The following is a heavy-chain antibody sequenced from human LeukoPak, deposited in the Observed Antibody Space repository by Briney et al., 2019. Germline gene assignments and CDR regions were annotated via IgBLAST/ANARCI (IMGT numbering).Heavy chain of an antibody. J-gene: IGHJ4*02. D-gene: IGHD1-26*01. CDR1: GFTFSSYA. CDR2: ISGSGGNS. Sequence: TGGSLRLSCAASGFTFSSYAMSWVRQAPGKGLEWVSVISGSGGNSYYADSVKGRFTISRDNSKDTLYLQMNSLRAEDTAVYYCAKDEAKGGTTSLDYWGQGTLVTVSS. V-gene: IGHV3-23*01. CDR3: AKDEAKGGTTSLDY.